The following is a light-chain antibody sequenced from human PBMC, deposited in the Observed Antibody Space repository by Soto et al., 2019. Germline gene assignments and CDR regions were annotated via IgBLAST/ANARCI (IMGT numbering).Light chain of an antibody. CDR2: AAS. J-gene: IGKJ1*01. V-gene: IGKV3-20*01. CDR1: QSVSSSH. Sequence: PGEIATLSCMSSQSVSSSHLAWYQHKPGQAPRLLIYAASSRANGIAARFSGSGAGTDFTLTINSLEPEDFAVYYCQQYGSSPPWTFGQGTKVDIK. CDR3: QQYGSSPPWT.